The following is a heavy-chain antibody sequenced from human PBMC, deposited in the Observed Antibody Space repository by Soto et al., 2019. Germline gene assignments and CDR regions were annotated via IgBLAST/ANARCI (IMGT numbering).Heavy chain of an antibody. CDR3: ARADRSWGTEYFQY. CDR1: GITFTSYW. D-gene: IGHD3-16*01. V-gene: IGHV3-74*03. CDR2: INTDGSAT. Sequence: GGSLRLSCVVSGITFTSYWMHWVRQAPGKGLVWVSRINTDGSATTYGDSVKGRFTISRDNAKRTLYLQMNSLTAEDTAVYYCARADRSWGTEYFQYWGQGTLVTVSS. J-gene: IGHJ1*01.